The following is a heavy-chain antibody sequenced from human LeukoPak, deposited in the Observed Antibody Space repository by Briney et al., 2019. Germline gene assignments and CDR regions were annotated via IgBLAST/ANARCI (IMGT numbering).Heavy chain of an antibody. J-gene: IGHJ3*02. CDR3: ATDQAAARDAFDI. CDR2: ISSSSNTI. V-gene: IGHV3-48*04. Sequence: GGSLRLSCAASGFTFSSYAMNWVRQAPGKGLEWVSYISSSSNTIYNADSVEGRFTISRDNAKNSLYLQMNSLRVEDTAVYYCATDQAAARDAFDIWGQGTMVTVSS. CDR1: GFTFSSYA. D-gene: IGHD6-13*01.